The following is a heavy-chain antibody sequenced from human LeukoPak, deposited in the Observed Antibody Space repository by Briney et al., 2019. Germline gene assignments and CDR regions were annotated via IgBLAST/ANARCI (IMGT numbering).Heavy chain of an antibody. Sequence: SQTRSLTCTVAGGSISSDTYFWGWIRQPPGKGLEWIGSIYYSGSTYYNPSLKSRVTISVDTSKNQFSLKLSSVTAADTAVYYCAREPYDSSGYYYIDYWGQGTLVTVSS. J-gene: IGHJ4*02. CDR2: IYYSGST. CDR3: AREPYDSSGYYYIDY. V-gene: IGHV4-39*07. CDR1: GGSISSDTYF. D-gene: IGHD3-22*01.